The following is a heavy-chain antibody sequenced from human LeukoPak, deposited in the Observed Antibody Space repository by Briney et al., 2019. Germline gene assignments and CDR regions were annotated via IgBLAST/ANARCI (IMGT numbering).Heavy chain of an antibody. CDR3: ARDRITDYTKYYYYYGMDV. Sequence: PSETLSLTCTVSGGSISSGGYYWSWIRQHPGKGLEWIGYIYYSGSTYYNPSLKSRVTISVDTSKNQFSLKLSSVTAADTAVYYCARDRITDYTKYYYYYGMDVWGQGTTVTVSS. J-gene: IGHJ6*02. CDR2: IYYSGST. CDR1: GGSISSGGYY. V-gene: IGHV4-31*03. D-gene: IGHD4-11*01.